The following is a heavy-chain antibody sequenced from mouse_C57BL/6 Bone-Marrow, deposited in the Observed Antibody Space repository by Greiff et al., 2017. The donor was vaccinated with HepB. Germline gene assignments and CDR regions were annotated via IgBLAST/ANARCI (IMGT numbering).Heavy chain of an antibody. CDR3: ARQRDVGYYPGYFDV. CDR1: EYEFPSHD. D-gene: IGHD2-3*01. V-gene: IGHV5-2*01. Sequence: EVQLQESGGGLVQPGESLKLSCESNEYEFPSHDMSWVRKTPEKRLELVAAINSDGGSTYYPDTMERRFIISRDNTKKTLYLQMSSLRSEDTALYYCARQRDVGYYPGYFDVWGTGTTVTVSS. J-gene: IGHJ1*03. CDR2: INSDGGST.